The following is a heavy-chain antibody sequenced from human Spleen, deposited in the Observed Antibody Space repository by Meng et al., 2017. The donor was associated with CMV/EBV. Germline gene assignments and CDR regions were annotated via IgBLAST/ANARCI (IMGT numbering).Heavy chain of an antibody. J-gene: IGHJ4*02. CDR2: IYSVGTT. CDR1: GFIVSSNY. CDR3: ARVTYRSKGYPLDY. V-gene: IGHV3-53*01. D-gene: IGHD3-22*01. Sequence: GGSLRLSCAASGFIVSSNYMAWVRQAPGKGLEWVSGIYSVGTTYYADSVKGRFTISRDKSKNTLHLQMNSLRAEDTAVYYCARVTYRSKGYPLDYWGQGTLVTVSS.